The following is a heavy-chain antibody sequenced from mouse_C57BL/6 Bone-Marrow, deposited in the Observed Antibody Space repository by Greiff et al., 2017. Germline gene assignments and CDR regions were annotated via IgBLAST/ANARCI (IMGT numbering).Heavy chain of an antibody. Sequence: EVMLVESGGGLVKPGGSLKLSCAASGFTFSSYAMSWVRQTPEKRLEWVATISDGGSYTYYPDNVKGRFTISRDNAKNNLYLQMSHLKSEDTAMYYCAKPYDEGDAMDYWGQGTSVTVSS. V-gene: IGHV5-4*03. CDR1: GFTFSSYA. CDR3: AKPYDEGDAMDY. D-gene: IGHD2-12*01. J-gene: IGHJ4*01. CDR2: ISDGGSYT.